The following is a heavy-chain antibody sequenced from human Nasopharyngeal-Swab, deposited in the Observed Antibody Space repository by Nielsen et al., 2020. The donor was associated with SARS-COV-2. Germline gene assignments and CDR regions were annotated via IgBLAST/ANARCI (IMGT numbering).Heavy chain of an antibody. J-gene: IGHJ4*01. CDR2: IYHSGRT. Sequence: SETLSLTCAVSGGSFSDYNWGWIRQPPGKGLEWIGNIYHSGRTNYNPSLKSRLAISIDTSKKQFPLKLSSVTAADTAVYYCARGAPGYWGQGTLVTVSS. V-gene: IGHV4-34*01. CDR1: GGSFSDYN. CDR3: ARGAPGY.